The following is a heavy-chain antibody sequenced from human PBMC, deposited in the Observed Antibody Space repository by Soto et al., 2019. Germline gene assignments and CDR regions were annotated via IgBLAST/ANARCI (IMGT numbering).Heavy chain of an antibody. CDR3: AREYYYGMDD. V-gene: IGHV3-11*05. CDR1: GFTFSDYY. CDR2: ITGSSDYT. Sequence: QVKLVESRGGLVRPGGSLRLSCAASGFTFSDYYMTWIRQAPGKGLEWVSYITGSSDYTNYADSVKGRFTISRDNVKNSLYLQMNSLRAEDTAVYYCAREYYYGMDDWGQGTTVTVSS. J-gene: IGHJ6*02.